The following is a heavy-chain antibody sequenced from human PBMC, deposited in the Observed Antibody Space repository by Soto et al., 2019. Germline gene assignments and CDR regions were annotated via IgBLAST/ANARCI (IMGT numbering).Heavy chain of an antibody. CDR1: DGSLSTYY. Sequence: QLQQWGAGLLKPSETLSLSCNVFDGSLSTYYWTWLRQSPGKGLEWIGEINHLGVTDYNPSLESRVTISVDTSKNQFTLSLTSVTAADTAVFYCAGGRREVAYMTRISYYYGFDVWGQGTAVTVS. V-gene: IGHV4-34*01. D-gene: IGHD3-10*01. CDR3: AGGRREVAYMTRISYYYGFDV. CDR2: INHLGVT. J-gene: IGHJ6*02.